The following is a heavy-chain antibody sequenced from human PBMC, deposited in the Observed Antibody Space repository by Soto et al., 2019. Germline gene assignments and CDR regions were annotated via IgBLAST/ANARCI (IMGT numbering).Heavy chain of an antibody. CDR2: ISPDGRTT. Sequence: GGALRLSCAASVFSFSHYWMHWVRQAPGKGLVRVSRISPDGRTTTYADSVKGRFTISRDNAKSTLYLQMNSLTVEDGAVYYCADSWLPTSYWGPGTLVTVSS. D-gene: IGHD3-10*01. V-gene: IGHV3-74*01. J-gene: IGHJ4*02. CDR1: VFSFSHYW. CDR3: ADSWLPTSY.